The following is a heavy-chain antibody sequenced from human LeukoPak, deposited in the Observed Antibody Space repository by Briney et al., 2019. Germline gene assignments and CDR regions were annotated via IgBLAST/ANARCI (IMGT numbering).Heavy chain of an antibody. V-gene: IGHV4-4*02. Sequence: SETLSLTCAVSGXSITSGNGWGWVRQPPGKGLEWIGEIYHSGSANYNASLKSRVTISLDKSQNHFSMKLRSVTVADTAVYYCARKDASGSIYYFDYWGQGTLVTVSS. D-gene: IGHD3-10*01. CDR2: IYHSGSA. CDR3: ARKDASGSIYYFDY. J-gene: IGHJ4*02. CDR1: GXSITSGNG.